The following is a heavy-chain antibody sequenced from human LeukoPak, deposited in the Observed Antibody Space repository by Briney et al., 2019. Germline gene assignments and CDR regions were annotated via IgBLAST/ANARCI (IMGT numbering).Heavy chain of an antibody. CDR2: ISGSGFST. CDR1: GFTFSSYG. D-gene: IGHD1-26*01. J-gene: IGHJ4*02. Sequence: GGSLRLSCAASGFTFSSYGMSWVRQAPGKGLEWVSGISGSGFSTYYADSVKGRFTISRDNSKNTLYLQMNSLRAGDTAVYYCAKAMGATLFDYWGQGTLVTVSS. V-gene: IGHV3-23*01. CDR3: AKAMGATLFDY.